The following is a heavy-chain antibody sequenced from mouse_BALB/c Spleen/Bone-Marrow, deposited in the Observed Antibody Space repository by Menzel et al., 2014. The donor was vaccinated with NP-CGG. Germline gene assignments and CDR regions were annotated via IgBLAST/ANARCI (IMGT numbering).Heavy chain of an antibody. V-gene: IGHV1-9*01. J-gene: IGHJ3*01. CDR1: GYTFSSYW. Sequence: SGAELMKPGASVKISCKATGYTFSSYWIEWVKQRPGHGLEWTGEILTGSASTNYNEKFKGKATFTADTSSNTAYMQLSSLTSEDSAVYYCARRGISWFAYWGQGTLVTVSA. CDR2: ILTGSAST. CDR3: ARRGISWFAY.